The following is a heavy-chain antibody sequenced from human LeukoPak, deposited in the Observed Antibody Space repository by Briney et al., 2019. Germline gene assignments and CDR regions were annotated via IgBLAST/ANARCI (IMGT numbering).Heavy chain of an antibody. CDR2: ISSSSSYI. CDR1: GFTFSSYS. Sequence: NSGGSLRLSCAASGFTFSSYSMNWVRQAPGKGLEWVSSISSSSSYIYYADSVKGRFTISRDNAKNSLYLQMNSLRAEDTAVYYCARDPSIAAAGNEGDIWGQGTMVTVSS. CDR3: ARDPSIAAAGNEGDI. D-gene: IGHD6-13*01. V-gene: IGHV3-21*01. J-gene: IGHJ3*02.